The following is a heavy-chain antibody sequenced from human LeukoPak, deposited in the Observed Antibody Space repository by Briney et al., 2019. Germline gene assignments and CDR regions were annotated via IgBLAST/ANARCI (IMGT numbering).Heavy chain of an antibody. J-gene: IGHJ6*02. Sequence: GRSLRLSCAASGFTFSSYGMHWVRQAPGKGLEWVAVISYDGSNKYYADSVKGRFTISRDNSKNTLYLQMNSLRAEDTAVYYCARGEIVGATFFYYYGMDVWGQGTTVTVSS. D-gene: IGHD1-26*01. V-gene: IGHV3-30*03. CDR1: GFTFSSYG. CDR2: ISYDGSNK. CDR3: ARGEIVGATFFYYYGMDV.